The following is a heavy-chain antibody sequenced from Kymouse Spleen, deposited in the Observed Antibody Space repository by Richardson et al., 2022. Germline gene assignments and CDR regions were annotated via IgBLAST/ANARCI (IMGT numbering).Heavy chain of an antibody. D-gene: IGHD3-3*01. CDR3: TTDPGWSGYYTPGFDP. CDR1: GFTFSNAW. J-gene: IGHJ5*02. V-gene: IGHV3-15*01. CDR2: IKSKTDGGTT. Sequence: EVQLVESGGGLVKPGGSLRLSCAASGFTFSNAWMSWVRQAPGKGLEWVGRIKSKTDGGTTDYAAPVKGRFTISRDDSKNTLYLQMNSLKTEDTAVYYCTTDPGWSGYYTPGFDPWGQGTLVTVSS.